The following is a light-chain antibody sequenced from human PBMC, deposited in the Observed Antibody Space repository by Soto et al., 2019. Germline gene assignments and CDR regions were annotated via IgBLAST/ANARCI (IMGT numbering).Light chain of an antibody. CDR2: SNG. CDR1: SSNIGSNT. V-gene: IGLV1-44*01. J-gene: IGLJ1*01. Sequence: QSVLTQPPSASGTPGQRVTISCSGSSSNIGSNTVHWYQQLPGAAPKLLIYSNGQRPSGVPDRFSGSKSGTSASLAISGLQSEDEADFYCASWDDSLNGLYVFGTGTKLTVL. CDR3: ASWDDSLNGLYV.